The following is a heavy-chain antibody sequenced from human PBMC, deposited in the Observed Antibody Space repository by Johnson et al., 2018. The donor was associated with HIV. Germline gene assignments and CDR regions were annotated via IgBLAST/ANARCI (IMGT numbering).Heavy chain of an antibody. D-gene: IGHD1-26*01. Sequence: EVQVVESGGGVVRPGGSPRLSCAASGFTFDDYAMHWVRQAPGKGLEWVSGISWNSGSIGYADSVKGRFTISRDNAKNSLYLQMNSLRVEDTAVYYCAKRQPLVGASFWGQGTMVTVSS. J-gene: IGHJ3*01. CDR1: GFTFDDYA. CDR2: ISWNSGSI. V-gene: IGHV3-9*01. CDR3: AKRQPLVGASF.